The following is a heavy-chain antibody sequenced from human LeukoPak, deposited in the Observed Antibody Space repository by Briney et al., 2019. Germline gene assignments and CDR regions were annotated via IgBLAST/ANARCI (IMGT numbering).Heavy chain of an antibody. V-gene: IGHV3-64D*06. CDR3: VPPPNELALHS. CDR2: ISSNGGSI. Sequence: GGSLRLSCSTSGFTFSSYAIQWVRQAPGKGLEYVSAISSNGGSIYYADSVKGRFTISRDNSKNTLYLQMSSLRAEDTAVYYCVPPPNELALHSWGQGTPVSVSS. D-gene: IGHD1-1*01. J-gene: IGHJ4*02. CDR1: GFTFSSYA.